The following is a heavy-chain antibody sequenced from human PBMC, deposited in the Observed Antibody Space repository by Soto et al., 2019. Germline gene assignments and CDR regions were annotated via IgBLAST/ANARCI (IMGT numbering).Heavy chain of an antibody. CDR2: IYYSGST. J-gene: IGHJ4*02. Sequence: ASETLSLTCSVSGGSISSSSYYWGWIRQPPGKGLEWIGSIYYSGSTYYNPSLKSRVTISIDKSKNQFSLKLSSLTAADTAVYYCARLEGLATISYYFDFWGQGTLVTVSS. V-gene: IGHV4-39*01. CDR3: ARLEGLATISYYFDF. CDR1: GGSISSSSYY. D-gene: IGHD3-9*01.